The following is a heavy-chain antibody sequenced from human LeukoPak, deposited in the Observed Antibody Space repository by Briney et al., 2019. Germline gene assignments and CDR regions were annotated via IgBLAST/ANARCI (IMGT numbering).Heavy chain of an antibody. CDR3: ARVAAAGKEVYYFDY. D-gene: IGHD6-13*01. CDR1: GGSFSGYY. CDR2: INHSGST. J-gene: IGHJ4*02. V-gene: IGHV4-34*01. Sequence: PSETLSLTCAVYGGSFSGYYWSWIRQPPGKGLEWIGEINHSGSTNYNPSLKSRVTISVDTSKNQFSLKLSSVTAADTAVYYCARVAAAGKEVYYFDYWGQGTLVTVSS.